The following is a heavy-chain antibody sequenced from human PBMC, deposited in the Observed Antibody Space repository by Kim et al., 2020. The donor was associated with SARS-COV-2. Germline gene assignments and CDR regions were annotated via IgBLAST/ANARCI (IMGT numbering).Heavy chain of an antibody. CDR2: IQDKPNNYAT. D-gene: IGHD6-19*01. J-gene: IGHJ4*02. CDR3: TRGWVEGDAD. CDR1: GFTFSTST. Sequence: GGSLRLSCAASGFTFSTSTIAWVRQASGKGLEWVGHIQDKPNNYATAYAPSVKGRFTISRDDSKNMAFLQMISLKTEDTAVYHCTRGWVEGDADWGQGTLVTVSS. V-gene: IGHV3-73*01.